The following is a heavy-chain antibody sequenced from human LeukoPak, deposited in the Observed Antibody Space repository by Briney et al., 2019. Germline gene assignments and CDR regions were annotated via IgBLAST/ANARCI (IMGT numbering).Heavy chain of an antibody. J-gene: IGHJ6*02. V-gene: IGHV4-4*07. CDR1: GGSISSYY. CDR3: ARDSRYCSSTSCYTRLYYYYGMDV. D-gene: IGHD2-2*02. Sequence: SETLSLTCTVSGGSISSYYWSWIRQPAGKGLEWIGRIYTSGSTNYNPSLKSRVTMSVDTSKNQFSLKLSSVTAADTAVYYCARDSRYCSSTSCYTRLYYYYGMDVWGQGTTVTVSS. CDR2: IYTSGST.